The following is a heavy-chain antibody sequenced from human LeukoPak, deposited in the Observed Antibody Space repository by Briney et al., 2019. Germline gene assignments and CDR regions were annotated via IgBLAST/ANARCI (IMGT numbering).Heavy chain of an antibody. V-gene: IGHV3-21*03. Sequence: GGSLRLSCAASGFTFSSYIMNWVRQAPGKGLEWIESISRISSYIYYAHSVKGRFTISNDNAKNSVYLEINSLRAQDTALYYCARSLPRGSGKPGDYRGQGTLVAVSS. CDR2: ISRISSYI. D-gene: IGHD3-3*01. J-gene: IGHJ4*02. CDR3: ARSLPRGSGKPGDY. CDR1: GFTFSSYI.